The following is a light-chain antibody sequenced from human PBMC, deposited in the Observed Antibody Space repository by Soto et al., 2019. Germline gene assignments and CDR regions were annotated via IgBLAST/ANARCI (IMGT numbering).Light chain of an antibody. CDR2: GAS. Sequence: EIVLTQSPGTLSLSPGERATLSCRASQSVSGSSLAWYQLKPVQAPRLLISGASSRATGVPDRFSGSESGTDFTFIISRLEPEDFGMYYCHQYGSFPHTFGQGTELETK. J-gene: IGKJ2*01. V-gene: IGKV3-20*01. CDR1: QSVSGSS. CDR3: HQYGSFPHT.